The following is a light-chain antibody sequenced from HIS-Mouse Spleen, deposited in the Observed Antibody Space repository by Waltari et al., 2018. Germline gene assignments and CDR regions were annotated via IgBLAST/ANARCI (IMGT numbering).Light chain of an antibody. CDR1: QGISSY. CDR2: AAS. CDR3: QQYYSYALT. J-gene: IGKJ4*01. V-gene: IGKV1-8*01. Sequence: AIRMTQSPSSLSASTGDRVTITCRASQGISSYLAWYQQKPGKAPKLLIYAASTLQSGVPSTFRGSGSGADFTLTISCLQSEDFAAYFCQQYYSYALTVGGGTKVEIK.